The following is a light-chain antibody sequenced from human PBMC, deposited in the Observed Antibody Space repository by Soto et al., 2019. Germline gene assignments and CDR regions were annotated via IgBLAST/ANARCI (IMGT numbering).Light chain of an antibody. Sequence: DIQMTQSPSTLSASVGDRVTFGCRASQSIVAWLAWYQQKPGKAPKLLIYKASNLESGVPSRFGGSGSGSEFTLTISNLQPDDFATYYCQQYKDNPWTFGQGTKVEFK. V-gene: IGKV1-5*03. J-gene: IGKJ1*01. CDR3: QQYKDNPWT. CDR1: QSIVAW. CDR2: KAS.